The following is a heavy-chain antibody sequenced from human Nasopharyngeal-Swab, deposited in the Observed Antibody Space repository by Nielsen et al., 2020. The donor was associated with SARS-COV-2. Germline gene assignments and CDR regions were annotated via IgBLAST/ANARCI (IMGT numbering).Heavy chain of an antibody. CDR3: ARGSGSYKEILFDY. V-gene: IGHV3-30*03. Sequence: GGSLRLSCAASGFTFSSYGMHWVRQAPGKGLEWVAVISYDGSKKYYADSVKGRFTISRDNSKNTLYLQMNSLRAEDTAVYYCARGSGSYKEILFDYWGQGTLVTVSS. CDR1: GFTFSSYG. J-gene: IGHJ4*02. D-gene: IGHD1-26*01. CDR2: ISYDGSKK.